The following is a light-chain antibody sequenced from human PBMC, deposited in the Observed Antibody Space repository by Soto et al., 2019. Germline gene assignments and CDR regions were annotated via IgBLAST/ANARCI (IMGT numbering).Light chain of an antibody. CDR3: QHRSTWPRA. CDR2: DAS. V-gene: IGKV3-11*01. CDR1: QSVGIY. J-gene: IGKJ5*01. Sequence: EIVLTQSPATLSLSPGERATLSCRASQSVGIYLGWYQQRPGQAPRLLIYDASKRAAGIPARFSGSGSGTVFTLTINSLEPEDFAVYYCQHRSTWPRAFGQGTRLEIK.